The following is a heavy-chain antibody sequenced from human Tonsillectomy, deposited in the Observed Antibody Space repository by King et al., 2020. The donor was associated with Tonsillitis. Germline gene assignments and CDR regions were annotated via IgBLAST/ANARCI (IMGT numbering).Heavy chain of an antibody. Sequence: EVQLVESGAEVKKPGESLRISCKGSGNSFTNSWISWVRQMPGKGLEWMGRIDPIDSYTNYSPSFQGHVTISVDKSISTAYLQWSSLKASDTAMYYCARRNCISTSCYFDYWGQGTLVTVSS. CDR1: GNSFTNSW. D-gene: IGHD2-2*01. J-gene: IGHJ4*02. CDR3: ARRNCISTSCYFDY. CDR2: IDPIDSYT. V-gene: IGHV5-10-1*03.